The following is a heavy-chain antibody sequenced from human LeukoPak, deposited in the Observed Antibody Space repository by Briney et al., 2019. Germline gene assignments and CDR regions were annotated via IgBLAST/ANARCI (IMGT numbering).Heavy chain of an antibody. CDR3: ARDTHDAAQYYFDY. CDR1: GFTFSSYA. V-gene: IGHV3-30-3*01. D-gene: IGHD6-6*01. Sequence: GGSLRLSCAASGFTFSSYAMHWVRQAPGKGLEWVAVISYDGSNKYYADSVKGRFTISRDNSKDTLYLQMNSLRAEDTAVYYCARDTHDAAQYYFDYWGQGTLVTVSP. J-gene: IGHJ4*02. CDR2: ISYDGSNK.